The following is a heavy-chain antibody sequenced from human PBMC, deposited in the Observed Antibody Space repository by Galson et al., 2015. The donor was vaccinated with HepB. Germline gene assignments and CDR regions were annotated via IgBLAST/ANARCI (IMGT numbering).Heavy chain of an antibody. D-gene: IGHD3-22*01. J-gene: IGHJ4*02. CDR2: INSDGSST. CDR1: GFTFSSYW. CDR3: ARVFYDSSVRTPFDY. Sequence: SLRLSCAASGFTFSSYWMHWVRQAPGKGLVWVSRINSDGSSTSYADSVKGRFTISRDNAKNTLYLQMNSLRAEGTAVYYCARVFYDSSVRTPFDYWGQGTLVTVSS. V-gene: IGHV3-74*01.